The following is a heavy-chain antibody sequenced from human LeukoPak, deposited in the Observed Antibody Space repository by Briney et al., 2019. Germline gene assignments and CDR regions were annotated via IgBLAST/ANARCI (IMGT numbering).Heavy chain of an antibody. V-gene: IGHV4-34*01. D-gene: IGHD3-16*01. CDR3: ARRPYGLIRGIGGHTGHWLEA. Sequence: KPSETLSLTCTVYGGSSSVYFCSWIRQSPGKGLEWIGEISGGGKTDYNPSLKSRVSMSVGTSNNQFSLRLTSVTAADTAIYFCARRPYGLIRGIGGHTGHWLEAWGQGTLVSVSS. CDR1: GGSSSVYF. J-gene: IGHJ5*02. CDR2: ISGGGKT.